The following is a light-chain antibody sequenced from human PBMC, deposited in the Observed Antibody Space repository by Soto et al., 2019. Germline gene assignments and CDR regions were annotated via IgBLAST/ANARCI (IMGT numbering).Light chain of an antibody. Sequence: EVVFTQYPRNLSLSPGGRATLSCRASQSVGSSFLAWYQQKPGQAPRLLIYGASSRATGIPDRFSGSGSGTDFTLTISRLESEDFAVYYCQQYGTSPPITFGQGTRLEIK. J-gene: IGKJ5*01. CDR2: GAS. CDR1: QSVGSSF. V-gene: IGKV3-20*01. CDR3: QQYGTSPPIT.